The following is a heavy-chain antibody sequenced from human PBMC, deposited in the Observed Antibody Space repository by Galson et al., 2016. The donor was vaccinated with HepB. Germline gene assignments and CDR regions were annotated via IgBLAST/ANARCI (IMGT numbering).Heavy chain of an antibody. D-gene: IGHD2-2*01. CDR3: ATGPSPYYFDY. CDR1: SGSVSRGSYY. CDR2: IHYSGTT. Sequence: TLSLTCSVSSGSVSRGSYYWSWVRQHPAQGLEWIGHIHYSGTTYYNPSLESRVAISVDTSKNQFSLKLSSVTAADTAVYYCATGPSPYYFDYWGQGTLVTVSS. V-gene: IGHV4-31*03. J-gene: IGHJ4*02.